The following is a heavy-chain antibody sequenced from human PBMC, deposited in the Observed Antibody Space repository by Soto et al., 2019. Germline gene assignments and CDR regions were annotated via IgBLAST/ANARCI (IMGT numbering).Heavy chain of an antibody. CDR3: ARGSGTPYTLVDY. CDR2: IWSDGSNK. V-gene: IGHV3-33*01. J-gene: IGHJ4*01. Sequence: QVQLVESGGGVVQPGRSLRLSCAASGFTFSGYGMQWVRQSPGKGLEWVALIWSDGSNKYYAASVKGRFTISRDNSKNTLYLQMNSLRAEDTAVYYCARGSGTPYTLVDYWGHGTLVTVSS. D-gene: IGHD1-26*01. CDR1: GFTFSGYG.